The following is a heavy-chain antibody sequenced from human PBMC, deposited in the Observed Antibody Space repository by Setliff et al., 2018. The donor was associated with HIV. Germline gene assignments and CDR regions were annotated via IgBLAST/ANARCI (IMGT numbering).Heavy chain of an antibody. CDR2: VYTTGGT. Sequence: KPSETLSLTCTVSGGSISSGIYYWIWIRQPAGKGLEWIGHVYTTGGTNYNPSLESRLTISVDTSRNQFSLRLSSVPAADTAVYYCARAPTGVTNAFDIWGQGTMVTVSS. CDR3: ARAPTGVTNAFDI. CDR1: GGSISSGIYY. D-gene: IGHD2-8*02. J-gene: IGHJ3*02. V-gene: IGHV4-61*09.